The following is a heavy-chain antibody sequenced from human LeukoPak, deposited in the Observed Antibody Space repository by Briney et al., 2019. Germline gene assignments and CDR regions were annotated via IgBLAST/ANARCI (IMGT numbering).Heavy chain of an antibody. V-gene: IGHV4-4*07. CDR1: GGSISSYY. D-gene: IGHD3/OR15-3a*01. CDR2: IYTSGST. J-gene: IGHJ6*02. CDR3: ARDFFDLDYYYYGMDV. Sequence: SETLSLTCTVSGGSISSYYGSWIRQPAGKGLEWIGRIYTSGSTNYNPSLKSRVTMSVDTSKNQFSLKLSSVTAADTAVYYCARDFFDLDYYYYGMDVWGQGTTVTVSS.